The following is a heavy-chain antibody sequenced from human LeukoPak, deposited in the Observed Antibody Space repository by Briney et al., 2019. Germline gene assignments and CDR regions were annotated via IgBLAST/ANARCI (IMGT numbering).Heavy chain of an antibody. CDR2: IRYDGSNK. D-gene: IGHD3-9*01. CDR3: ARDWYDNSDAFDI. CDR1: GFTFSSYG. V-gene: IGHV3-30*02. Sequence: GGSLRLSCAASGFTFSSYGMHWVRQAPGKGLEWVAFIRYDGSNKYYADSVKGRFTISRDNSKNTLYLQMNSLRAEDTAVYYCARDWYDNSDAFDIWGQGTMVTVSS. J-gene: IGHJ3*02.